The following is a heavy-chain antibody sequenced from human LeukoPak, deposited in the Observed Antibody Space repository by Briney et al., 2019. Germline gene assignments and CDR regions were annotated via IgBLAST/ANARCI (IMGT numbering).Heavy chain of an antibody. CDR3: ARGLRMITFGGGYDY. D-gene: IGHD3-16*01. Sequence: PSETLSLTCAVYGGSFSGYYWSWIRQPPGKGLEWSGEINHSGSTNYNPSLKSRVTISVDTSKNQFSLKLSSVTAADTAVYYCARGLRMITFGGGYDYWGQGTLVTVSS. J-gene: IGHJ4*02. V-gene: IGHV4-34*01. CDR2: INHSGST. CDR1: GGSFSGYY.